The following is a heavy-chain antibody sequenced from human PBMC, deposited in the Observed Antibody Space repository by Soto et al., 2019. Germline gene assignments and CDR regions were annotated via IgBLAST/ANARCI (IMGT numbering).Heavy chain of an antibody. D-gene: IGHD3-16*02. V-gene: IGHV3-11*01. Sequence: QVQLVESGGGLVKPGGSLRLSCAASGFTFSDYYMSWIRQAPGKGLEWVSYISSSGSTIYYADSVKGRFTISRDNAKNSLYLQMNSLRAEDTAVYYCARIGNDYVWGSYRPMAAAFDIWGQGTMVTVSS. CDR3: ARIGNDYVWGSYRPMAAAFDI. J-gene: IGHJ3*02. CDR1: GFTFSDYY. CDR2: ISSSGSTI.